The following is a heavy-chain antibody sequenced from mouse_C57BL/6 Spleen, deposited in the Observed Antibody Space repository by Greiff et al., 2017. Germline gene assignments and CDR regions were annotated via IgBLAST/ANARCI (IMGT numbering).Heavy chain of an antibody. V-gene: IGHV1-55*01. CDR2: IYPGSGST. CDR3: AREKGYGNYFGYFDY. CDR1: GYTFTSYW. Sequence: VQLQQPGAELVKPGASVKMSCKASGYTFTSYWITWVKQRPGQGLEWIGDIYPGSGSTNYNEKFKSKATLTVDTSSSTAYMQLSSLTSEDSAVXYCAREKGYGNYFGYFDYWGQGTTLTVSS. D-gene: IGHD2-1*01. J-gene: IGHJ2*01.